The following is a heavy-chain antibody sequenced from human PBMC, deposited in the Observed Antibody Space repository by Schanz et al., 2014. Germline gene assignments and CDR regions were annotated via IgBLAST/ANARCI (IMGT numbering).Heavy chain of an antibody. CDR1: GFTFSSYA. J-gene: IGHJ5*02. CDR3: AKAADWPVTRFDP. V-gene: IGHV3-23*01. CDR2: IGNGGVTI. D-gene: IGHD3-9*01. Sequence: EVQLLESGGGLVQPGGSLRLSCAASGFTFSSYAMSWVRQPPGRGLEWVSYIGNGGVTIYYADSVKGRFTISRDNSKNSLYLQMSSLRADDTAVYYCAKAADWPVTRFDPWGQGTLVTVSS.